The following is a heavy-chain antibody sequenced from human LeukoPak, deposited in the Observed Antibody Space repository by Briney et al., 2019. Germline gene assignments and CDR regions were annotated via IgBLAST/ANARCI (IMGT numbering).Heavy chain of an antibody. V-gene: IGHV4-4*09. CDR3: AKGGPGDGNWFDL. CDR2: ISASGST. CDR1: AASISNYY. Sequence: SETLSLTCAVTAASISNYYWSWIRQAPGKGLDWIGYISASGSTNYNPSLKSRVSISLDTSKNRFSLNLNFVTAADTAVYYCAKGGPGDGNWFDLWGRGTLVTVSS. D-gene: IGHD2-21*02. J-gene: IGHJ5*02.